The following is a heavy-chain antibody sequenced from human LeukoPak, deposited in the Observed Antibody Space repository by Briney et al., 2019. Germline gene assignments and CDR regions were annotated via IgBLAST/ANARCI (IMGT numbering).Heavy chain of an antibody. V-gene: IGHV3-48*04. CDR3: ARDLRLGFDY. J-gene: IGHJ4*02. CDR1: GFTFSSYS. D-gene: IGHD3-16*01. Sequence: GGSLRLSCAASGFTFSSYSMNWVRQAPGKGLEWVSYISSSSSTIYYADSVKGRFTISRDNAKNSLYLQMNSLRAEDTAVYYCARDLRLGFDYWGQGTLVTISS. CDR2: ISSSSSTI.